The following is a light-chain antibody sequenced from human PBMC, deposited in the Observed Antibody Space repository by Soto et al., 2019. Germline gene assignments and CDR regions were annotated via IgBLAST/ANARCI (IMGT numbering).Light chain of an antibody. CDR3: CSYAGSSTFYV. J-gene: IGLJ1*01. Sequence: QSALTQPASVSGSPGQSITISCTGTSSDVGSYNLVSWYQQHPGKAPKLMIYEGSKRPSGVSGRFSGSKSGNTASLTISGLQADDEADYYCCSYAGSSTFYVFGTGTKVTVL. CDR2: EGS. CDR1: SSDVGSYNL. V-gene: IGLV2-23*01.